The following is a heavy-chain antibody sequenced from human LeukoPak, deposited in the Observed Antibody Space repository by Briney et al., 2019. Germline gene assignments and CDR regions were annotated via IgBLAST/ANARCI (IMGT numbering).Heavy chain of an antibody. J-gene: IGHJ4*02. Sequence: GGSLRLSCAASGFSFSNYAMSWVRQAPGKGLEWVSAISTSGGSTYYADSVKGRFTISRDNSKNTLFLQLNNLRAEDTAVYYCAKVNYYDSSGYYWGQGTLVTVSS. D-gene: IGHD3-22*01. CDR2: ISTSGGST. CDR1: GFSFSNYA. V-gene: IGHV3-23*01. CDR3: AKVNYYDSSGYY.